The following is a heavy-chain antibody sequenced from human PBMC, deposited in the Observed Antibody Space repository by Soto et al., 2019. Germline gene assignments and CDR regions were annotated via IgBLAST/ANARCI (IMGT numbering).Heavy chain of an antibody. CDR1: GGTFSSYA. V-gene: IGHV1-69*13. J-gene: IGHJ6*02. CDR2: IIPIFGTA. CDR3: ARLYSSSWKGGGGGMDV. D-gene: IGHD6-13*01. Sequence: SVKVSCKASGGTFSSYAISWVRQAPGQGLEWMGGIIPIFGTANYAQKFQGRVTITADESASTAYMELSSLRSEDTAVYYCARLYSSSWKGGGGGMDVWGQGTTVTVSS.